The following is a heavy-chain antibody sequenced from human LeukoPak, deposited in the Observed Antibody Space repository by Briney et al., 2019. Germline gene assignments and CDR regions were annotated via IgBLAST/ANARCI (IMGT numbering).Heavy chain of an antibody. D-gene: IGHD3-10*01. Sequence: SETLSLTCAVYGGSFSGYYWSWIRQPPGKGLEWIGEINHSGSTNYNPSLKSRVTISVDTSKNQFSLKLSSVTAADTAVYYCARRTLWFGDFDYWGQGTLVTVS. V-gene: IGHV4-34*01. CDR3: ARRTLWFGDFDY. J-gene: IGHJ4*02. CDR2: INHSGST. CDR1: GGSFSGYY.